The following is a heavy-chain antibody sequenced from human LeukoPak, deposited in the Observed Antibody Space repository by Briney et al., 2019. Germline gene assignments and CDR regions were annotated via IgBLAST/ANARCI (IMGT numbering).Heavy chain of an antibody. Sequence: PGGSLRLSCAASGFTFSSYWMSWVRQAPGKGLEWVVNIKQDGREKYYVDSVKGRFTISRDNAKNSLYLQMNSLRAEDTAVYYCARDQYSSSPGYYYYYYMDVWGKGTTVTVSS. D-gene: IGHD6-6*01. CDR2: IKQDGREK. J-gene: IGHJ6*03. CDR3: ARDQYSSSPGYYYYYYMDV. CDR1: GFTFSSYW. V-gene: IGHV3-7*01.